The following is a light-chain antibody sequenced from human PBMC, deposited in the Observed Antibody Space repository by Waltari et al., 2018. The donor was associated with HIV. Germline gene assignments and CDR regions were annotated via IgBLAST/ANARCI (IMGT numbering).Light chain of an antibody. Sequence: SSELTQAPAVSVALGQTVRITCQGDSLSSYNVRWYQLKPGKAPLLVIYGNTHRPSGIQDRFSGSSSGNAASLTITGAQAEDEADYFCSSRDTSGDHVVFGGGTKLTVL. CDR2: GNT. CDR3: SSRDTSGDHVV. J-gene: IGLJ2*01. CDR1: SLSSYN. V-gene: IGLV3-19*01.